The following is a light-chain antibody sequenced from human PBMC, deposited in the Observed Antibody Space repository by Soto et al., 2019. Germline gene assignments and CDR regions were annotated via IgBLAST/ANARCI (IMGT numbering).Light chain of an antibody. CDR2: DVS. CDR3: ISYTTRSTHVV. V-gene: IGLV2-14*01. J-gene: IGLJ2*01. CDR1: SSDVGSYNY. Sequence: QSALTQPASVSGSPGQSITISCTGTSSDVGSYNYVSWYQQYPGKAPKLMIYDVSNRPSGVSYRFSGSKSGNTASLTFSGLQAEDEAEYYCISYTTRSTHVVFGGGTKVTVL.